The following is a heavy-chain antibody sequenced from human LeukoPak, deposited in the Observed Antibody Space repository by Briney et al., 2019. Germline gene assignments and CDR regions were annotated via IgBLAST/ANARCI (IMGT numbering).Heavy chain of an antibody. CDR1: GGSFSPYY. CDR2: INHSGST. J-gene: IGHJ4*02. V-gene: IGHV4-34*01. Sequence: SETLSLTCAVYGGSFSPYYWSWIRQPPGKGLEWIGEINHSGSTNYNPSLKSRVTISVDTSKNRFSLRLSSVTAADTAVYYCARGGFYCGGDCYVDYWGQGTLVTSPQ. D-gene: IGHD2-21*02. CDR3: ARGGFYCGGDCYVDY.